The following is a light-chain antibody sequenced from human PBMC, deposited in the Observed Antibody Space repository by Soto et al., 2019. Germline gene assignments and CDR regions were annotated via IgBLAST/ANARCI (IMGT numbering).Light chain of an antibody. CDR2: EVN. CDR1: SSDVGDHNY. V-gene: IGLV2-14*01. Sequence: QSALTQPASVSGSPGQSITISCTGTSSDVGDHNYVSWYQQKPGKAPKLLISEVNNRPSGVSNRFSGSKSGNTASLTISGLRPADEADYYCSSYTATSTHYVFGSGTKVTVL. CDR3: SSYTATSTHYV. J-gene: IGLJ1*01.